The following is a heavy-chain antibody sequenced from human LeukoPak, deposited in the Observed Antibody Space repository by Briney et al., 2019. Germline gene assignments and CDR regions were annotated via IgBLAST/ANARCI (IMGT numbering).Heavy chain of an antibody. J-gene: IGHJ6*03. Sequence: ASVKVSCKASGYTFTSYGISWVRQAPGQGLEWMGWISAYNGNTNYAQKVQGRVTMTTDTSTSTAYMELRSLRSDDTAVYYCARDGDYYGSGSYYSLSYYMDVWGKGTTVTISS. CDR2: ISAYNGNT. D-gene: IGHD3-10*01. CDR1: GYTFTSYG. CDR3: ARDGDYYGSGSYYSLSYYMDV. V-gene: IGHV1-18*01.